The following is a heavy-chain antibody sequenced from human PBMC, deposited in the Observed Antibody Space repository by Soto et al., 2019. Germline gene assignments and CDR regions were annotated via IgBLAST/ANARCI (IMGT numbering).Heavy chain of an antibody. CDR3: ARVGGLGATIIDY. D-gene: IGHD3-16*01. CDR1: GGSVRSSTYY. Sequence: SETLSLTCTVSGGSVRSSTYYWGWIRQPPGKGLEWIGYIYYSGSTYYNPSLKSRVTISVDTSKNQFSLKLSSVTAADTAVYYCARVGGLGATIIDYWSQGTLVTVSS. J-gene: IGHJ4*02. V-gene: IGHV4-30-4*08. CDR2: IYYSGST.